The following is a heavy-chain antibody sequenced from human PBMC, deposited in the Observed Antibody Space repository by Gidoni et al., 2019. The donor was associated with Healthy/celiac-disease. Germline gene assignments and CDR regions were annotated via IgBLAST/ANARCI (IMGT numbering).Heavy chain of an antibody. J-gene: IGHJ4*02. CDR1: GSISSGGYY. CDR3: ARNGVGKLQYDY. CDR2: IYYSGST. Sequence: GSISSGGYYWSWIRQHPGKGLEWIGYIYYSGSTYYNPSLKSRITISVDTSKNQFSLKLSSVTAADTAVYYCARNGVGKLQYDYWGQGTLVTVSS. V-gene: IGHV4-31*02. D-gene: IGHD4-4*01.